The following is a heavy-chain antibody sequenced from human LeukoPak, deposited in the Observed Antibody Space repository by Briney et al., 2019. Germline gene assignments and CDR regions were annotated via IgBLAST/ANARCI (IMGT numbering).Heavy chain of an antibody. V-gene: IGHV4-4*07. CDR1: GDSISRYE. Sequence: PAGTLSLTCTGSGDSISRYEWSWIRQPAGKGLEGIWRIYASGSTNYHPSLKSRVSMSLDTSKNQFSLNLSSVTAADTAVYYCARKALPGNWFDPWGQGTLVTVSS. CDR2: IYASGST. CDR3: ARKALPGNWFDP. J-gene: IGHJ5*02.